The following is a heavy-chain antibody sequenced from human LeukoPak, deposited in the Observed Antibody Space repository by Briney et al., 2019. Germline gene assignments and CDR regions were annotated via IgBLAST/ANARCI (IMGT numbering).Heavy chain of an antibody. Sequence: GASVKVSCKASGYIFTDYYMHWVRQAPGQELGWMGRINPNSGDTNYSQKFQGRVSMTRDTSINTAYMELSRLTSDDTAVYYCARDLYSSGWTDAFDIWGQGTMVTVSS. D-gene: IGHD6-19*01. CDR2: INPNSGDT. V-gene: IGHV1-2*06. CDR1: GYIFTDYY. CDR3: ARDLYSSGWTDAFDI. J-gene: IGHJ3*02.